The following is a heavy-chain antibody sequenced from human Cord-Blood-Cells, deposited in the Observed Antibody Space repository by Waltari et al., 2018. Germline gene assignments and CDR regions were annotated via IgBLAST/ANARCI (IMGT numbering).Heavy chain of an antibody. J-gene: IGHJ3*02. CDR3: ARYHRSSSFAFDI. CDR2: IIPIFGTA. V-gene: IGHV1-69*01. Sequence: QVQLVQSGAEVKKPGSSVQVSCKASGGPFSSYAISWVRQAPGQGLEWMGGIIPIFGTANYAQKFQGRVTITADESTSTAYMELSSLRSEDTAVYYCARYHRSSSFAFDIWGQGTMVTVSS. D-gene: IGHD6-6*01. CDR1: GGPFSSYA.